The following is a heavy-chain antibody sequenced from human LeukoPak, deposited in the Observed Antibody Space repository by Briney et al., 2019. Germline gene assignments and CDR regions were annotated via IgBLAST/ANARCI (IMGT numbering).Heavy chain of an antibody. CDR1: GFTFDDYD. CDR2: INLNGAST. V-gene: IGHV3-20*04. CDR3: ATGSGSYYPFDY. J-gene: IGHJ4*02. D-gene: IGHD3-10*01. Sequence: PGGSLRLSCAASGFTFDDYDISWVRQAPGKGLEWVSGINLNGASTGYADSVKGRFTISRDNAKNSLYLQVNSLRVEDTALYYCATGSGSYYPFDYWGQGTLVTVSS.